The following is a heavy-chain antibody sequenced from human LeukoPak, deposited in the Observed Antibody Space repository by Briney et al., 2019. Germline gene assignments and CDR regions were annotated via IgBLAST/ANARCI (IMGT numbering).Heavy chain of an antibody. CDR1: GLIFSKYW. CDR3: AKGLGYYSDY. Sequence: GGSLRLSCAASGLIFSKYWMTWVRQAPGKGLEWVASIKPDGSEKYYLDSVKGRFTISRDNSKNTLFLQMHSLRPEDTALYYCAKGLGYYSDYWGQGTLVTVSS. J-gene: IGHJ4*02. CDR2: IKPDGSEK. V-gene: IGHV3-7*01. D-gene: IGHD1-26*01.